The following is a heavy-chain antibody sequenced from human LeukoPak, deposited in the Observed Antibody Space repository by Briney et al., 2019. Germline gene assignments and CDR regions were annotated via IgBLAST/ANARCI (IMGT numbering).Heavy chain of an antibody. CDR1: GFTFSSYS. CDR2: ISSSSSTI. V-gene: IGHV3-48*04. J-gene: IGHJ4*02. Sequence: GGSLRLSCAASGFTFSSYSMNWVRQAPGKGLEWVSYISSSSSTIYYADSVKGRFTISRDNAKNSLYLQMNSLRAEDTAVYYCASPGYSSRLTPDYWGQGTLVTVSS. CDR3: ASPGYSSRLTPDY. D-gene: IGHD6-13*01.